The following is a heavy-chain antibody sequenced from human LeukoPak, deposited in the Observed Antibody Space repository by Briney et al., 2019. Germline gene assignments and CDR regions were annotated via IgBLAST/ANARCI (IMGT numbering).Heavy chain of an antibody. CDR3: AKGDEQLVPYYWFDP. J-gene: IGHJ5*02. V-gene: IGHV3-23*01. Sequence: GGSLRLSCAASGFTFSNYAMSWVRQAPGKGLEWVSTISGSGGSTYYADSVKGRFTISSDNFKKTLYLQMNSLRAEDTAVYYCAKGDEQLVPYYWFDPWGQGTLVTVSS. CDR2: ISGSGGST. D-gene: IGHD6-6*01. CDR1: GFTFSNYA.